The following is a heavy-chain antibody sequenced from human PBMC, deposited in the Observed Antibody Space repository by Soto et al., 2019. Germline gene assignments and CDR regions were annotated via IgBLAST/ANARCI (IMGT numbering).Heavy chain of an antibody. D-gene: IGHD2-15*01. CDR2: IYWDDDK. Sequence: SGPTLVNPTQTLTLTCTFSGFSLSTSGVGVGWIRQPPGKALEWLALIYWDDDKRYSPSLKSRLTITKDTSKNQVVLTMTNMEPVDKATYYCAHRPSYCSGGSCYSGFDYWGQGTLVTVSS. J-gene: IGHJ4*02. CDR3: AHRPSYCSGGSCYSGFDY. CDR1: GFSLSTSGVG. V-gene: IGHV2-5*02.